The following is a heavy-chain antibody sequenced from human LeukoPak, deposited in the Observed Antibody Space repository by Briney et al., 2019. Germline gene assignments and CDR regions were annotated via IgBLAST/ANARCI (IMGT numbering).Heavy chain of an antibody. Sequence: PSETLSLTCTVSGDSISGYCWSWIRQPPGKGLEWIGYINYSGFTKYNPSVKSRITLSVDTPKNQFSLNLTSVTAADTAIYYCARHVKIPVAGFDYWGQGTPVTVSS. J-gene: IGHJ4*02. D-gene: IGHD6-19*01. CDR1: GDSISGYC. CDR2: INYSGFT. V-gene: IGHV4-59*08. CDR3: ARHVKIPVAGFDY.